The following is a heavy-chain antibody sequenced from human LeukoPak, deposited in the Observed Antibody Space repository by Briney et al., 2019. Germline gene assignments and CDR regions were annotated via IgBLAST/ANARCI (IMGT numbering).Heavy chain of an antibody. J-gene: IGHJ4*02. CDR2: ISYDGSNK. V-gene: IGHV3-30*18. CDR1: GFTFSSYG. Sequence: PGGSLRLSCAASGFTFSSYGMHWVRQAPGKGLEWVAVISYDGSNKYYADSVKGRFTISRDNSKNTLYLQMNSLRAEDTAVYYCAKGPPLSRAYFDYWGQGTLVTVSS. CDR3: AKGPPLSRAYFDY.